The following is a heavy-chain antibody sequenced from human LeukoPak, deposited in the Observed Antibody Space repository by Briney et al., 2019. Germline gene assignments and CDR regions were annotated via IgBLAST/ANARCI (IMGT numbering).Heavy chain of an antibody. J-gene: IGHJ4*02. D-gene: IGHD2-2*01. CDR1: GGSISSYY. V-gene: IGHV4-59*08. CDR2: IYDSGST. CDR3: AMGVVPAAYDY. Sequence: SETLSLTCTVSGGSISSYYWSWIRQPPGKGLEWIGYIYDSGSTNYNPSLKSRVTISVDTSKNQFSLKLSSVTAADTAVYYCAMGVVPAAYDYWGQGTLVTVSS.